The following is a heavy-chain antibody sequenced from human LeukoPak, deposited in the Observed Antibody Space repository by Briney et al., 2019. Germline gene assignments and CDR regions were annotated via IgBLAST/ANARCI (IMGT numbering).Heavy chain of an antibody. CDR2: IYYSGST. V-gene: IGHV4-59*01. CDR3: ARAIRYCSSTSCYPLDAFDI. D-gene: IGHD2-2*01. CDR1: GGSISSYY. J-gene: IGHJ3*02. Sequence: SETLSLTCTVSGGSISSYYWSWIRQPPGKGLEWIGYIYYSGSTNYNPSLKSRVTISVDTSKNQFSLKLSSVTAADTAVYHGARAIRYCSSTSCYPLDAFDIWGQGTMVTVSS.